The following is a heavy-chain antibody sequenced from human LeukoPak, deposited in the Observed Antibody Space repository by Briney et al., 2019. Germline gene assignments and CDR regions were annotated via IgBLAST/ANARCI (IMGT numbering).Heavy chain of an antibody. CDR1: GFTFSIYE. D-gene: IGHD3-3*01. V-gene: IGHV3-48*03. CDR3: ARVIPIFGVVPPEGYMDV. CDR2: ISSSDNTI. J-gene: IGHJ6*03. Sequence: PGGSLRLSCEGSGFTFSIYEMNWVRQAPGKGLEWVSYISSSDNTIYYADSVKGRFTISRDNAKNSLYLQMNSLRAEDTAVYYCARVIPIFGVVPPEGYMDVWGKGTTVTVSS.